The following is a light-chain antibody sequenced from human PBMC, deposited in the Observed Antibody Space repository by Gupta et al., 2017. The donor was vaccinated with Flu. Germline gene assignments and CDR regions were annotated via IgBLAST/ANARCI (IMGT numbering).Light chain of an antibody. CDR2: SGS. J-gene: IGKJ1*01. V-gene: IGKV2-28*01. Sequence: DIVMTQSPLSLPVTPGEPASISCRSSQSLLHSNGYNYLDWYLQKPGQPPQLLIYSGSKRASGVPDRCSGSGSGTDFPLKISRVAAEDVGVYYCMQALQTGWTFGQGTKVEIK. CDR1: QSLLHSNGYNY. CDR3: MQALQTGWT.